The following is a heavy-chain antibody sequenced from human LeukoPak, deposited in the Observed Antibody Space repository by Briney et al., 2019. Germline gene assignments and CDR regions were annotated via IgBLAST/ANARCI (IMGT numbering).Heavy chain of an antibody. CDR3: ARGSYYGFSGDS. CDR1: GGAIGSDGYY. J-gene: IGHJ4*02. V-gene: IGHV4-31*03. Sequence: PSETLSLTCSVSGGAIGSDGYYWNWIRQHPGKGLEWIGYIYYSGGASYNPSLKSRVTISVDTSKNQFSLRLSSVTAADTAVYYCARGSYYGFSGDSWGQGSLVTVSS. D-gene: IGHD3-10*01. CDR2: IYYSGGA.